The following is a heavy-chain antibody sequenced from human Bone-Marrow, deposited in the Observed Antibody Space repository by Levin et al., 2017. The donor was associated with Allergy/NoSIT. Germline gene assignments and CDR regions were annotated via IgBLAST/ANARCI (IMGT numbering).Heavy chain of an antibody. Sequence: GESLKISCAASGLTLDGYGVTWVRQAPGKGLEWVSSTSWDGVTTRYAESVTGRFTISRDHAKNSLYLQMNSLRVEDTAFYYCARGGFSSAWFGHWGRGTLVTVSS. CDR3: ARGGFSSAWFGH. D-gene: IGHD2-2*01. V-gene: IGHV3-20*04. J-gene: IGHJ5*02. CDR2: TSWDGVTT. CDR1: GLTLDGYG.